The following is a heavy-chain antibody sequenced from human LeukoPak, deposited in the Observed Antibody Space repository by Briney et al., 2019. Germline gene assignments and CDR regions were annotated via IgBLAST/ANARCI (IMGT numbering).Heavy chain of an antibody. CDR2: IYYSGST. V-gene: IGHV4-39*01. CDR3: ANIGGYYYGVGGGMDV. Sequence: PSETLSLTCTVSGGSISSSSYYWGWIRQPPGKGLEWIGSIYYSGSTHYNPSLKSRVTISVDTSKNQFSLKLSSVTAADTAVYYCANIGGYYYGVGGGMDVWGQGTTVTVSS. J-gene: IGHJ6*02. D-gene: IGHD3-22*01. CDR1: GGSISSSSYY.